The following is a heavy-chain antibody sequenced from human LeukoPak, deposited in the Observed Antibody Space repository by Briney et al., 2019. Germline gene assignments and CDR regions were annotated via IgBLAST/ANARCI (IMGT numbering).Heavy chain of an antibody. CDR3: AKASVDTAIEIDY. V-gene: IGHV3-30*18. CDR1: GFIFSSYG. Sequence: GRSLRLSCAASGFIFSSYGMHWVRQAPGKGLEWVAVISYDGGDKYYADSVKGRFTISRDNSKNTLYLQMNSLRAEDTAVYYCAKASVDTAIEIDYWGQGTLVTVSS. D-gene: IGHD5-18*01. CDR2: ISYDGGDK. J-gene: IGHJ4*02.